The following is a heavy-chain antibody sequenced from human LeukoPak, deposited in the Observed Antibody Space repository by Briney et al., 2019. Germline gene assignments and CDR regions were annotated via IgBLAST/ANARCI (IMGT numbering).Heavy chain of an antibody. CDR3: ARDRVNWNDVGGLFDY. D-gene: IGHD1-1*01. V-gene: IGHV3-53*01. CDR1: GFTVSSNY. Sequence: GGSLRLSCAASGFTVSSNYMSWVRQAPGKGLEWVSVIYSGGSTYYADSVKVGFTISRDNSKNTQYLQMNSLRAEDTAVYYCARDRVNWNDVGGLFDYWGQGTLVTVSS. CDR2: IYSGGST. J-gene: IGHJ4*02.